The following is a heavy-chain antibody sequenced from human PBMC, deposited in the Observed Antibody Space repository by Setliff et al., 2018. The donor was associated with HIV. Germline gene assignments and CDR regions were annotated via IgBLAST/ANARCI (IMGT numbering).Heavy chain of an antibody. J-gene: IGHJ3*02. Sequence: ASVKVSCKASGYTFSDYYLHWVRQAPGQAIEWMGWIKINSGGTKFTQKFQGRVTMTRDTSLSTAYMELSRLRSDDTAVYYCVREGAGPTDDAFDIWGQGTMVTVSS. CDR2: IKINSGGT. D-gene: IGHD4-17*01. CDR3: VREGAGPTDDAFDI. CDR1: GYTFSDYY. V-gene: IGHV1-2*02.